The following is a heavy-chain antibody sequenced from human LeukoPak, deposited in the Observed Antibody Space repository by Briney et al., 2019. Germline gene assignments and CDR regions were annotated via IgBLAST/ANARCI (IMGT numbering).Heavy chain of an antibody. CDR2: IRSKAHSYAT. J-gene: IGHJ4*02. V-gene: IGHV3-73*01. Sequence: GGSLKLSCAASGFTFSGSAMHWVRQASGKGLEWVGRIRSKAHSYATAYAASVKGRFTISRDDSKNTAYLQMNSLKTEDTAVYYCSARDPRFDYWGQGTLVTVSS. D-gene: IGHD3-10*01. CDR3: SARDPRFDY. CDR1: GFTFSGSA.